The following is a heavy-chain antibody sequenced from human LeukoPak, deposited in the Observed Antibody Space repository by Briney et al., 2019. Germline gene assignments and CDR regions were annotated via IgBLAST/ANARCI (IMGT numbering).Heavy chain of an antibody. CDR1: GFTFSDYY. D-gene: IGHD3-10*01. CDR2: ISSSGSTI. CDR3: ATCGRGIGPVGY. Sequence: GGSLRLSCAASGFTFSDYYMSWIRQAPGKGLEWVSYISSSGSTIYYADSVEGRFTIYRDNAKNSLYLQINSLRADDTAVYYCATCGRGIGPVGYWGQGTLVTVSS. V-gene: IGHV3-11*04. J-gene: IGHJ4*02.